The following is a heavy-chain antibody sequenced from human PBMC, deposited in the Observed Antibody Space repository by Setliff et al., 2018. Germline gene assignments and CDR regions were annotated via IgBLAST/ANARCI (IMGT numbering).Heavy chain of an antibody. V-gene: IGHV4-39*07. CDR2: IFYGGST. J-gene: IGHJ3*02. D-gene: IGHD1-26*01. CDR3: ARDRRIVGARHAFDI. Sequence: SETLSLTCTVSGASISSSSYYWAWIRQPPGRGLELIGSIFYGGSTYYNPSLKSRVTISIDASKNQFSLKLDSVTAADTAVYYCARDRRIVGARHAFDIWGQGTMVTVSS. CDR1: GASISSSSYY.